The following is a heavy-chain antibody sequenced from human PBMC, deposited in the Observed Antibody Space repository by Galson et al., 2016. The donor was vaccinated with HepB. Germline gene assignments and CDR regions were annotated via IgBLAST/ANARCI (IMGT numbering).Heavy chain of an antibody. CDR1: GFTFSSYA. D-gene: IGHD2-2*01. CDR2: ITGSGGWI. V-gene: IGHV3-23*01. J-gene: IGHJ2*01. Sequence: SLRLSCAASGFTFSSYAMSWVRQAPGKGLEWVSTITGSGGWIKYADSVKGRLITSSDNSKNTLYLQLNSLRSEDTAVYYCTLGCSRTFCSPLRYFDLWGRGTLVTVSS. CDR3: TLGCSRTFCSPLRYFDL.